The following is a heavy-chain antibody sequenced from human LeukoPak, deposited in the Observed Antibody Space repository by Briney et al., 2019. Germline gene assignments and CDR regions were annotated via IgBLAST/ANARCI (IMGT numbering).Heavy chain of an antibody. J-gene: IGHJ5*02. CDR1: GCSISSHY. CDR2: IYYSGST. V-gene: IGHV4-59*11. D-gene: IGHD3-22*01. CDR3: ARNMIVGTNWFDP. Sequence: SETLSLTFTGSGCSISSHYWSWIRQPPWKGLDGIGYIYYSGSTNYNPSLKSRVTISVDTSKNQFSLKLSSVTAADTAVYYCARNMIVGTNWFDPWGQGTLVTVSS.